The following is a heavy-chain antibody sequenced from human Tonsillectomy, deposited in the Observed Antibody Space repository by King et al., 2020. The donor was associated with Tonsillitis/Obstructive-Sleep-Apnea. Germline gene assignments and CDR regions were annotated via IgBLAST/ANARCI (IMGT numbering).Heavy chain of an antibody. Sequence: VQLVESGSELKKPGASVKVSCKASGYSFITYDMNWVRQAPGQGLEWMGWINTNTGNPTYAQGFTGRFVLSLDTSVSTAYLQISSLKAEDTAVYYCASEYSSSWYDADYWGQGTLVTVSS. D-gene: IGHD6-13*01. J-gene: IGHJ4*02. CDR2: INTNTGNP. V-gene: IGHV7-4-1*02. CDR1: GYSFITYD. CDR3: ASEYSSSWYDADY.